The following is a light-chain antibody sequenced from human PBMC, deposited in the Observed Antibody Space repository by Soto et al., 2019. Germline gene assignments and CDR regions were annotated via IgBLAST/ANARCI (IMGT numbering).Light chain of an antibody. CDR1: QSVTSNY. CDR3: QQYNNWPPWT. V-gene: IGKV3-15*01. CDR2: GAS. Sequence: EVGLTQSPGTLSLSPGERATLSCRASQSVTSNYLAWYQQKPGQAPSLLIYGASKRATGIPARFSGSGSGTEFTLTISSLQSEDFAVYYCQQYNNWPPWTFGQGTKVDIK. J-gene: IGKJ1*01.